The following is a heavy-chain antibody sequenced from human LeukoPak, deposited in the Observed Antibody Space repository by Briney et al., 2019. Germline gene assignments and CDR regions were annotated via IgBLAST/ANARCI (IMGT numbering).Heavy chain of an antibody. Sequence: GGSLRLSCAASGFTFSSYSMNWVRQAPGKGLEWVANIKQDGSEKYYVDSVKGRFTISRDNAKNSLYLQMNSLRAEDTAVYYCVVPAANFDYWGQGTLVTVSS. D-gene: IGHD2-2*01. CDR2: IKQDGSEK. CDR1: GFTFSSYS. CDR3: VVPAANFDY. V-gene: IGHV3-7*01. J-gene: IGHJ4*02.